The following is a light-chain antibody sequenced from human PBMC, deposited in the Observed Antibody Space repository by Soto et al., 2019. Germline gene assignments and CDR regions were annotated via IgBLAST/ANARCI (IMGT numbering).Light chain of an antibody. CDR3: QQYGSSLWT. Sequence: QLTQSPSSLSASVGDRVTITCRASQPISSYLAWYQQKAGTAPKLLIYAASTLQSGVPSRFSGSASGTEFTLTISRLQPEDFATYYCQQYGSSLWTFGQGTKVDIK. V-gene: IGKV1-9*01. CDR2: AAS. J-gene: IGKJ1*01. CDR1: QPISSY.